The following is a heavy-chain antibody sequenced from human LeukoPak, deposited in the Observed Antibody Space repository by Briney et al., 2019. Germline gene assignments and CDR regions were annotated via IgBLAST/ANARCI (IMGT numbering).Heavy chain of an antibody. CDR3: ARTSRGTRDAFDI. J-gene: IGHJ3*02. D-gene: IGHD3-10*01. CDR2: IWYDGSNK. V-gene: IGHV3-33*01. Sequence: PGGSLRLSCAASGFTFSSYGMHWVRQAPGKGLEWVAVIWYDGSNKYYADSVKGRFTISRDNSKNTLYLQMNSLRAEDTAVYYCARTSRGTRDAFDIWGQGTMVTVSS. CDR1: GFTFSSYG.